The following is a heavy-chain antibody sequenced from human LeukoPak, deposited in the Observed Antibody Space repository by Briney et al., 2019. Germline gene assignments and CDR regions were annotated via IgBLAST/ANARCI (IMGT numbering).Heavy chain of an antibody. CDR1: GGSISSYY. D-gene: IGHD6-6*01. V-gene: IGHV4-4*09. CDR2: IYTSGST. Sequence: PSETLSLTCTVSGGSISSYYWSWIRQPPGKGLEWIGYIYTSGSTNYNPSLKSRVTISVDTSKNQFSLNLTSVNAADTAVYYCARVMAARREDLNWFDPWGQGTLVTVSS. J-gene: IGHJ5*02. CDR3: ARVMAARREDLNWFDP.